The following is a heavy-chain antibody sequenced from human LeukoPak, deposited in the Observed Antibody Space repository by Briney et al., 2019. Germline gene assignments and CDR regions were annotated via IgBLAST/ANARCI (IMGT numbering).Heavy chain of an antibody. J-gene: IGHJ4*02. CDR1: GFTFSSYW. D-gene: IGHD6-19*01. CDR3: ARAAWLPTYCDY. CDR2: IKQDGSEK. Sequence: GGSLRLSCAASGFTFSSYWVSWVRQAPGKGLEWVANIKQDGSEKYYVDSVKGRFTISRDNAKNSLYLQMNSLRAEDTAVYYCARAAWLPTYCDYWGQGTLVTVSS. V-gene: IGHV3-7*01.